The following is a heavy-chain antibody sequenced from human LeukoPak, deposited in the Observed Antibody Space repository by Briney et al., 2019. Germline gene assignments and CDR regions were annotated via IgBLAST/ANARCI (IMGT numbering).Heavy chain of an antibody. CDR1: GFTFSSYS. D-gene: IGHD3-3*01. Sequence: PGGSLRLSCSASGFTFSSYSMHWVRQAPGKGLEWVAVISYDGNNKYDADSVKGRFTISRDNSKNTLYLQMNSLRAEDTAVYYCARDFNYDFWSGLDYWGQGTLVTVSS. J-gene: IGHJ4*02. CDR3: ARDFNYDFWSGLDY. CDR2: ISYDGNNK. V-gene: IGHV3-30-3*01.